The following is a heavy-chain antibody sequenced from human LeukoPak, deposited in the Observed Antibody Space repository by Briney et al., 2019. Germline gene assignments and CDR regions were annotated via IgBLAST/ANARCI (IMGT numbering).Heavy chain of an antibody. CDR1: GYTFTGYY. J-gene: IGHJ4*02. D-gene: IGHD3-3*01. CDR3: AREQYYDFWSGYYSPTSSFDY. CDR2: INPNSGGT. V-gene: IGHV1-2*02. Sequence: ASVKVSCKASGYTFTGYYMHWVRQAPGQGLEWMGWINPNSGGTNYAQKFQGRVTMTRDTSISTAYMELSRLRSDDTAVYYCAREQYYDFWSGYYSPTSSFDYWGQGTLVTVSS.